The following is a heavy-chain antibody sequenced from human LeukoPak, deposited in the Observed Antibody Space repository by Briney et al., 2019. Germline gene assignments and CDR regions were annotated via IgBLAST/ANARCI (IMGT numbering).Heavy chain of an antibody. V-gene: IGHV3-74*01. J-gene: IGHJ5*02. CDR2: INSDGSTT. CDR1: GFTLSSYW. CDR3: ARGSSGYSTT. Sequence: QPGGSLRLSCAASGFTLSSYWMHWVRQAPGKGLVWVSRINSDGSTTNYAASVQGRFSISRDNAKNTLYLQMNSLRAEDTAVYYCARGSSGYSTTWGQGTLVTVSS. D-gene: IGHD6-13*01.